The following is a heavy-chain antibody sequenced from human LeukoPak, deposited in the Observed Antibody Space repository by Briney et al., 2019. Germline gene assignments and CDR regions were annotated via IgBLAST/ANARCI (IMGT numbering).Heavy chain of an antibody. V-gene: IGHV4-61*08. CDR3: ARFPPLTTVVTPPTNWFDP. Sequence: SETLSLTCAVSGGSISSGGYSWSWIRQPPGKGLEWIGYIYYSGSTNYNPSLKSRVTISVDTSKNQFSLKLSSVTAADTAVYYCARFPPLTTVVTPPTNWFDPWGQGTLVTVSS. D-gene: IGHD4-23*01. CDR2: IYYSGST. CDR1: GGSISSGGYS. J-gene: IGHJ5*02.